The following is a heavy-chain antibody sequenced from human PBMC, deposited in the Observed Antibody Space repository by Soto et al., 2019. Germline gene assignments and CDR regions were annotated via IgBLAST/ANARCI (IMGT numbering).Heavy chain of an antibody. J-gene: IGHJ6*02. CDR2: IDPSDSYT. CDR3: ARRGAVAGTRNYYYGMDV. CDR1: GYSFTSYW. Sequence: GESLTISCKGSGYSFTSYWISWERQMPGKGLEWMGRIDPSDSYTNYSPSFQGHVTISADKSISTAYLQWSSLKASDTAMYYCARRGAVAGTRNYYYGMDVWGQGTTVTVSS. V-gene: IGHV5-10-1*01. D-gene: IGHD6-19*01.